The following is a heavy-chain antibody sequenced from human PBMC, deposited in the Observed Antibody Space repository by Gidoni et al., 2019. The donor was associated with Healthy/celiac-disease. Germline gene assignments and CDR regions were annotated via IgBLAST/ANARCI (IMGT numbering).Heavy chain of an antibody. J-gene: IGHJ3*02. D-gene: IGHD2-15*01. CDR1: GGSFSGYY. CDR3: ARNLGYCSGGSCYSNAFDI. Sequence: QVQLRQWGAGLLKPSETLSLTCAVYGGSFSGYYWSWIRQPPGKGLEWIGEINHSGSTNYNPSLKSRVTISVDTSKNQFSLKLSSVTAADTAVYYCARNLGYCSGGSCYSNAFDIWGQGTMVTVSS. V-gene: IGHV4-34*01. CDR2: INHSGST.